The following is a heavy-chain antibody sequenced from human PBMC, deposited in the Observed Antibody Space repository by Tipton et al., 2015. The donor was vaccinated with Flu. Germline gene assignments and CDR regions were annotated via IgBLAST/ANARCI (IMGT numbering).Heavy chain of an antibody. J-gene: IGHJ4*02. Sequence: TLSLTCTVSGGSVRSGSYYWSWIRQPAGKGLEWIGRIYATGSTKYNPSLKSRVTISLDTSKNQFSLRLNSVTAADTAVYYCARERLGEYNSSGYTDSWGQGGLVTVSS. CDR3: ARERLGEYNSSGYTDS. CDR1: GGSVRSGSYY. V-gene: IGHV4-61*02. D-gene: IGHD3-22*01. CDR2: IYATGST.